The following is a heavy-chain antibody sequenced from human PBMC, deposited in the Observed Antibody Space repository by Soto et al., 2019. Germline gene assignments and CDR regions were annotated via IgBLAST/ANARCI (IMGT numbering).Heavy chain of an antibody. D-gene: IGHD3-22*01. Sequence: GGSLRLSCAASGFTFSGSAMHWVRQASGKGLEWVGRIRSKTNSYATAYAASVKGRFTISRDDSKNTAYLQMNSLKTEDTAVYYCTRLDYYDSSGYPVDYWGQGTLVTVSS. CDR2: IRSKTNSYAT. J-gene: IGHJ4*02. V-gene: IGHV3-73*01. CDR3: TRLDYYDSSGYPVDY. CDR1: GFTFSGSA.